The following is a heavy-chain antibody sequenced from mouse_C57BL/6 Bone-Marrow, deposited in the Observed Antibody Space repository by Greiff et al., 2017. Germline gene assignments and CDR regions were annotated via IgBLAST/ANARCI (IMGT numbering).Heavy chain of an antibody. V-gene: IGHV1-74*01. CDR1: GYTFTSYW. CDR2: IHPSDSDT. J-gene: IGHJ2*01. CDR3: ARRLRYQLQDYFDY. Sequence: VQLQQPGAELVKPGASVKVSCKASGYTFTSYWMHWVKQRPGQGLEWIGRIHPSDSDTNYNQKFKGKATLTADKSSSTAYMQLNSLTSEDSAVYFCARRLRYQLQDYFDYWGQGTTLTVSS. D-gene: IGHD1-1*01.